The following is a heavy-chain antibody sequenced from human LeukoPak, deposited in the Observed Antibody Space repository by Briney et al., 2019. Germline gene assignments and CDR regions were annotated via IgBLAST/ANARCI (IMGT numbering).Heavy chain of an antibody. CDR2: IYYSGST. CDR3: ATPFIAAAALDY. J-gene: IGHJ4*02. V-gene: IGHV4-30-4*08. D-gene: IGHD6-13*01. CDR1: GGSISSGDYY. Sequence: PSQTLSLTCTVSGGSISSGDYYWSWIRQPPGKGLEWIGYIYYSGSTYYNPSLKSRVTISVDTSKNQFSLKLSSVTAADTAVYYCATPFIAAAALDYRGQGTLVTVSS.